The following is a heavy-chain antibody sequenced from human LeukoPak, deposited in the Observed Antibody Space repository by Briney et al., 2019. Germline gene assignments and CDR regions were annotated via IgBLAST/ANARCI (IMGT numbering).Heavy chain of an antibody. J-gene: IGHJ4*02. CDR3: ANTKQWLAFDS. Sequence: SETLSLTCTVSGGSISSSNYYWGWIRQPPGKGLEWIGTIYYSGDSYYNPSLKSRASISVDTSKNRFSLKLNSVTAADTAVYFCANTKQWLAFDSWGQGTLVTVSS. V-gene: IGHV4-39*07. D-gene: IGHD6-19*01. CDR1: GGSISSSNYY. CDR2: IYYSGDS.